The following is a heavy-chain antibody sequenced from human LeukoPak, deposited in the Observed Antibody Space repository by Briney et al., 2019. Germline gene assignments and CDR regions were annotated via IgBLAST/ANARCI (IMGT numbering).Heavy chain of an antibody. Sequence: ASVKVSCKASGYTFTGYYMHWVRQAPGQGLEWMGWINPNSGGTNYAQKFQGRVTMTRDTSISTAYMELSRLRSDDTAVYYCARVSYDYGDYLFWFDPWGQGTLVTVSS. V-gene: IGHV1-2*02. CDR3: ARVSYDYGDYLFWFDP. CDR2: INPNSGGT. D-gene: IGHD4-17*01. CDR1: GYTFTGYY. J-gene: IGHJ5*02.